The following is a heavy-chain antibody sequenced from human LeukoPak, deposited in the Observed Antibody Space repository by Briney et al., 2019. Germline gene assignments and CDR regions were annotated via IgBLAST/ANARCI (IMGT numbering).Heavy chain of an antibody. CDR2: ISGSGGST. Sequence: GGSLRLSCAASGFTFSSYAMSWVRQAPGKGLEWVSAISGSGGSTYYADSVKGRFTISRDNSKNTLYLQMNSLRAEDTAVYYCAKRRQDIVVVVAATHYYYYMDVWGKGTTVTVSS. CDR1: GFTFSSYA. CDR3: AKRRQDIVVVVAATHYYYYMDV. D-gene: IGHD2-15*01. J-gene: IGHJ6*03. V-gene: IGHV3-23*01.